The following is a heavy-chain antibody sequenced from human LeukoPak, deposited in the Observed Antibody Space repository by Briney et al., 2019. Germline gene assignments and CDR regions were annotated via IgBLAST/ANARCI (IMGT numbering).Heavy chain of an antibody. CDR1: GYIFTNYW. D-gene: IGHD5-24*01. J-gene: IGHJ4*02. CDR3: ARRDGYDSTTFDY. CDR2: IYPADSDT. Sequence: GESLKISCQVSGYIFTNYWIGWVRQMPGKGLESMGIIYPADSDTTYSPSFEGQVTISADKSISTAYLQWSILKASDTAMYYCARRDGYDSTTFDYWGQGTLVTVSS. V-gene: IGHV5-51*01.